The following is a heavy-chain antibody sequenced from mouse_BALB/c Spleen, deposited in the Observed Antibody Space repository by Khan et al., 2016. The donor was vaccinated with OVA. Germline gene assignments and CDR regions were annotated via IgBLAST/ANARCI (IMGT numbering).Heavy chain of an antibody. J-gene: IGHJ4*01. CDR2: IWGGGGT. CDR1: GFSLSRYN. CDR3: ARAYYRYDGYYAMDY. V-gene: IGHV2-6-4*01. Sequence: QVQLKQSGPGLGAPSQSLSITCTVSGFSLSRYNIHWIRQPPGKSLEWLGMIWGGGGTDYNSTLKSRLSIRKDNSKSQVLLKMNSLQTDDTDMYYCARAYYRYDGYYAMDYWGQGTSVTVSS. D-gene: IGHD2-14*01.